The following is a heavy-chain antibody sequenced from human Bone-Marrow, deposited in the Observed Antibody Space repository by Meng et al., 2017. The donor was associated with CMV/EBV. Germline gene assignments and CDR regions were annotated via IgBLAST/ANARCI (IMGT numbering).Heavy chain of an antibody. Sequence: SVKVSCKASGGTFSSYAISWVRQAPGQGLEWMGGIIPIFGTANYAQKFQGRVTITTDESTSTAYMELSSLRSEDTAVYYCARDTPVRTAAANKGYYYYYGMGVWGQGTTVTVSS. CDR1: GGTFSSYA. J-gene: IGHJ6*02. CDR2: IIPIFGTA. CDR3: ARDTPVRTAAANKGYYYYYGMGV. D-gene: IGHD6-13*01. V-gene: IGHV1-69*05.